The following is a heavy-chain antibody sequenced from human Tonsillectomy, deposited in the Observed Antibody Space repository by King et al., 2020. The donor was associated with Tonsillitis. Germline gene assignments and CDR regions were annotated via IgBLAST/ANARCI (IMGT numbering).Heavy chain of an antibody. V-gene: IGHV3-23*04. CDR1: GFTFSSYA. J-gene: IGHJ5*02. D-gene: IGHD1-26*01. CDR2: ISDSGGST. CDR3: AKGGVGATTLSWFDP. Sequence: VQLVESGGGLVQPGGSLRLSCAASGFTFSSYAMSWVRQAPGRGLEWVSVISDSGGSTYYADSVKGRFTISRDNSKNTLYLQMNSLRDEDTAVYYCAKGGVGATTLSWFDPWGQGTLVTASS.